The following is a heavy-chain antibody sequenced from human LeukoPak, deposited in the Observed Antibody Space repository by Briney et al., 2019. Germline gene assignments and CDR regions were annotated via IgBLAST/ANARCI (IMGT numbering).Heavy chain of an antibody. V-gene: IGHV4-4*07. Sequence: SETLSLTRTVTGGSIRSYYWSWLRPPAGKGLEWIGRIYTSGSTNYNPSLKSRVTISVDKSKNQSSLKLSSVTAANTAVYYCARDRYYGSSGYALFDYWGQGTLVTVSS. CDR1: GGSIRSYY. D-gene: IGHD3-22*01. CDR3: ARDRYYGSSGYALFDY. J-gene: IGHJ4*02. CDR2: IYTSGST.